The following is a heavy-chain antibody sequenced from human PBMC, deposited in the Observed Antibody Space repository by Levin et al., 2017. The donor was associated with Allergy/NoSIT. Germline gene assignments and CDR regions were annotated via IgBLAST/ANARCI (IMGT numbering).Heavy chain of an antibody. CDR2: INHSGST. CDR3: ARTKGDIVVVPGALYYYYYMDV. CDR1: GGSFSGYY. V-gene: IGHV4-34*01. J-gene: IGHJ6*03. Sequence: SETLSLTCAVYGGSFSGYYWSWIRQPPGKGLEWIGEINHSGSTNYNPSLKSRVTISVDTSKNQFSLKLSSVTAADTALYYCARTKGDIVVVPGALYYYYYMDVWGKGTTVTVSS. D-gene: IGHD2-2*01.